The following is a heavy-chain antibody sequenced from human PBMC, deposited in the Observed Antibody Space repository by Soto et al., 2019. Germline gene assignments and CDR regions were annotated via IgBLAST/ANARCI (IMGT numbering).Heavy chain of an antibody. V-gene: IGHV3-7*03. Sequence: PGGSLRLSCAASGFTFSSYWMSWVRQAPGKGLEWVANIKQDGSEKYYVDSVKGRLTISRDNAKNSLYLQMNSLRAEDTAVYYCARTRWDIVLMVYAPVYFDYWGQGTLVTVSS. J-gene: IGHJ4*02. CDR3: ARTRWDIVLMVYAPVYFDY. D-gene: IGHD2-8*01. CDR1: GFTFSSYW. CDR2: IKQDGSEK.